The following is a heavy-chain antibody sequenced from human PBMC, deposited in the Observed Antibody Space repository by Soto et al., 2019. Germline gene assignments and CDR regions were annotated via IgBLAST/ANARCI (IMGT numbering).Heavy chain of an antibody. CDR2: ISSSRSYI. D-gene: IGHD2-15*01. J-gene: IGHJ6*02. CDR1: GFTFSSYS. Sequence: PEESLRLSCAASGFTFSSYSMNWVRQAPGKGLEWVSSISSSRSYIYYADSVKGRFTISRDNAKNSLYLQMNSLRAEDTAVYYCARGEDIVVVVAATDGMDVWGQGTTVTVSS. V-gene: IGHV3-21*01. CDR3: ARGEDIVVVVAATDGMDV.